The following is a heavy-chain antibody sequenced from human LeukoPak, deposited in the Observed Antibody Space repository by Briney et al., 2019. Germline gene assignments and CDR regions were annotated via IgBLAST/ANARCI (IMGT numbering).Heavy chain of an antibody. CDR2: ISSSSSYI. Sequence: PGGSLRLSCAASGFTFSSYGMNWVRQAPGKGLEWVSSISSSSSYIYYADSVKGRFTISRDNAKNSLYLQMNSLRAEDTAVYYCARDTSARNYFDYWGQGTLVTVSS. CDR1: GFTFSSYG. CDR3: ARDTSARNYFDY. J-gene: IGHJ4*02. D-gene: IGHD2/OR15-2a*01. V-gene: IGHV3-21*01.